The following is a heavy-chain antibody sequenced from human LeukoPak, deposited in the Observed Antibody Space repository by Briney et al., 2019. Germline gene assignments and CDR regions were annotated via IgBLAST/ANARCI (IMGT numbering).Heavy chain of an antibody. CDR2: IYYSGST. CDR1: GGSISSSRYY. CDR3: ARNGFRSGSPVFLSD. Sequence: SETLSLTCTVSGGSISSSRYYWGWIRQPPGKGLEWIGSIYYSGSTYYNPSLKSRVTISVDTSKNQFSLKLSSVTAADTAVYYCARNGFRSGSPVFLSDWGQGTLVTVSS. D-gene: IGHD6-25*01. V-gene: IGHV4-39*07. J-gene: IGHJ4*02.